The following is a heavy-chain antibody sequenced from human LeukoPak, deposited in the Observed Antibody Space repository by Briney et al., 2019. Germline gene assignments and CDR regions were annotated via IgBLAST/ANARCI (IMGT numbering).Heavy chain of an antibody. CDR2: IYYSGST. Sequence: NTSETLSLTCTVSGGSISSYYWSWIRQPPGKGLEWIGYIYYSGSTNYNPSLKSRTTISVDSSKNQFSLKRSPGTAAAPAGYYCATYYYDSSGPAGGLFDYWGQGTLVTVSS. CDR3: ATYYYDSSGPAGGLFDY. J-gene: IGHJ4*02. V-gene: IGHV4-59*01. D-gene: IGHD3-22*01. CDR1: GGSISSYY.